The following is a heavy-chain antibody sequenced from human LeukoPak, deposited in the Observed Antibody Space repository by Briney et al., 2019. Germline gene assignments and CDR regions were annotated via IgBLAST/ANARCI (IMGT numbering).Heavy chain of an antibody. CDR2: INYRGNP. CDR3: ARDGVSPGAFDI. D-gene: IGHD3-16*01. V-gene: IGHV4-59*01. CDR1: GASFNNYY. Sequence: SETLSVTCTVSGASFNNYYWTWIRQPPGKGLEWIGYINYRGNPGYNPSLQSRVSMSVETSKNQFSLKLSSVTAADTAVYYCARDGVSPGAFDIWGQGTMVTVSS. J-gene: IGHJ3*02.